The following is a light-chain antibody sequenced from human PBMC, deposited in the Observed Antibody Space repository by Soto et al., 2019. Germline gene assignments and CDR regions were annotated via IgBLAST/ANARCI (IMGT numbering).Light chain of an antibody. CDR2: DAS. J-gene: IGKJ5*01. CDR1: QSVSSY. Sequence: IVLTQSPPTLSLSPGERATLSCRASQSVSSYLAWYQQKPGQAPRLLIYDASNRATGIPARFSGSGSGTDFTLTISRLAPEDFAVYYCQQRSNWHTFGQGTRLEIK. V-gene: IGKV3-11*01. CDR3: QQRSNWHT.